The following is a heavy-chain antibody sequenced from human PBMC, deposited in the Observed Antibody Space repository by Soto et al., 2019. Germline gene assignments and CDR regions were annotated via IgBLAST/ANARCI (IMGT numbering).Heavy chain of an antibody. D-gene: IGHD6-25*01. CDR3: APGYTSYGMDV. CDR2: INHDGST. CDR1: GGSFSGYY. J-gene: IGHJ6*02. V-gene: IGHV4-34*01. Sequence: PSETRSLTCALDGGSFSGYYWNWIRQPPGKGLEWIGEINHDGSTNYTPSRKSRVAISLDTSKNQLSLRLSSVPAAATAMYYCAPGYTSYGMDVCGRGPTVTVSS.